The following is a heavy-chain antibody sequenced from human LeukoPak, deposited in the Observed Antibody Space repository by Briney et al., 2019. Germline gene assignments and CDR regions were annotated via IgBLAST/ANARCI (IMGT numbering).Heavy chain of an antibody. V-gene: IGHV1-8*01. D-gene: IGHD1-26*01. CDR3: ARGGSQAPGYNWFDP. Sequence: EASVKVSCKASGYTFTSYDINWVRQATGQGLEWMGWMNPNSGNTGYAQKFQGRVTMTRNTSISTAYMELSSLRSEDTAVYYCARGGSQAPGYNWFDPWGQGTLVTVSS. CDR2: MNPNSGNT. CDR1: GYTFTSYD. J-gene: IGHJ5*02.